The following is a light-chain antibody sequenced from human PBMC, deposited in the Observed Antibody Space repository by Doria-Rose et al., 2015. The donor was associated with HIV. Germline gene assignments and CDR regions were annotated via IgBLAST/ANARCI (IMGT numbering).Light chain of an antibody. CDR3: QQYNSYPWT. CDR2: KAS. CDR1: QSISSW. Sequence: STLSASVGDRVTLTCRASQSISSWLAWYQQEPGKAPKLLIYKASTLESGVPSRFSGSGSGTSFALTITSLQPDDFATYYCQQYNSYPWTFGQGTKVEIK. J-gene: IGKJ1*01. V-gene: IGKV1-5*03.